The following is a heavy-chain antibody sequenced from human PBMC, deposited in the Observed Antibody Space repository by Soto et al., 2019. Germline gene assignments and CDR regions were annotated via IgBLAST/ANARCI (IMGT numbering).Heavy chain of an antibody. Sequence: LYTLFLNLAVDGFSFSGYYRSWIRQPPGTGLEWIGEINHSGSTNYNPSLKSRVTISVDTSKNQFSLKLSSVTAADTAVDDCARRRPGWHVRFFCPWGQGTPVT. CDR1: GFSFSGYY. V-gene: IGHV4-34*01. J-gene: IGHJ5*02. CDR3: ARRRPGWHVRFFCP. CDR2: INHSGST. D-gene: IGHD2-15*01.